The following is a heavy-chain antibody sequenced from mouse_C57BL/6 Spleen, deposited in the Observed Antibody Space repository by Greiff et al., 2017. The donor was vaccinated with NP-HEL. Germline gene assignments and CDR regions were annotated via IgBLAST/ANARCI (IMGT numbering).Heavy chain of an antibody. V-gene: IGHV1-15*01. J-gene: IGHJ4*01. Sequence: VQLQQSGAELVRPGASVTLSCKASGYTFTDYEMHWVKQPPVHGLEWIGAIDPETGGTAYNQKFKGKAILTADKSSGTAYMELRSLTSEDSAVYYCMDGYHPRDYWGQGTSVTVSS. D-gene: IGHD2-3*01. CDR2: IDPETGGT. CDR3: MDGYHPRDY. CDR1: GYTFTDYE.